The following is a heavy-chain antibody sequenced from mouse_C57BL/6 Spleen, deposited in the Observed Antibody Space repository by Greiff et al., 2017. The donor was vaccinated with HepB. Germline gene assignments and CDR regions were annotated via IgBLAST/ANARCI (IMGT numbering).Heavy chain of an antibody. Sequence: VQLQQSGAELVRPGASVTLSCKASGYTFTDYEMHWVKQTPVHGLEWIGAIDPETGGTAYNQKFKGKAILTADKSSSTAYMELRSLTSEDSAVYYCTRAYSNYGDYAMDHSGQGTSVTDSS. CDR1: GYTFTDYE. CDR3: TRAYSNYGDYAMDH. V-gene: IGHV1-15*01. CDR2: IDPETGGT. J-gene: IGHJ4*01. D-gene: IGHD2-5*01.